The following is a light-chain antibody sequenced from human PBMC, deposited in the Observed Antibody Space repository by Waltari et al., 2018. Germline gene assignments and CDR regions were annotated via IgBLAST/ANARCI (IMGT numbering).Light chain of an antibody. V-gene: IGLV8-61*01. Sequence: QTVVTQEPSFSVSPGGTVTLTCGLSSGSVSTTYYPSWYQQTPGQAPRTLIYSTNTRSSGVPDRFSGSILGNKAALTSTGAQADDESDYYCVLYMGGGIWVFGGGTKLTVL. J-gene: IGLJ3*02. CDR2: STN. CDR1: SGSVSTTYY. CDR3: VLYMGGGIWV.